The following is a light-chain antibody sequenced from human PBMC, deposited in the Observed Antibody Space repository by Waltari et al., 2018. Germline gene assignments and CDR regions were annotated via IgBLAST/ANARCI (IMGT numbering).Light chain of an antibody. CDR2: GSS. CDR3: QQRSIWLT. V-gene: IGKV3-11*01. CDR1: QSISTY. Sequence: EVVLTQSPATLSLSPGERATLSCRASQSISTYLAWYQQKAGQAPRLLIYGSSNRATGVPARFSGSGSGTDVTLTISNVEPEDFAVYYCQQRSIWLTFGGGTKVDLK. J-gene: IGKJ4*01.